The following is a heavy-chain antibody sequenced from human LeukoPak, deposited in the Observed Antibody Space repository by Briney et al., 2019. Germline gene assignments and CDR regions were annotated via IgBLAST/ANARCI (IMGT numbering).Heavy chain of an antibody. V-gene: IGHV3-33*01. CDR1: GFTFSSYG. CDR3: AGDDALGDNALDI. Sequence: PGRSLRLSCAASGFTFSSYGMHWVRQAPGKGLEWVAVILNDGSQEKYADSVKGRFTISRDNSKNTLFLQMNSLRAEDTAVYYRAGDDALGDNALDIWGQGTMVTVSS. D-gene: IGHD3-16*01. J-gene: IGHJ3*02. CDR2: ILNDGSQE.